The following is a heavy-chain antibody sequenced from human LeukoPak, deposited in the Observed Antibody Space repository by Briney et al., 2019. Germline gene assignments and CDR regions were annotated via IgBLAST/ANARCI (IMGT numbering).Heavy chain of an antibody. CDR3: ARDPSGGMVPMDV. V-gene: IGHV4-39*07. Sequence: SETLSLTCTVSGGSISSSSYYWGWIRQPPGKGLEWIGSIYYSGSTYYNPSLKSRVTISVDTSKNQFSLKLSSVTAADTAVYYCARDPSGGMVPMDVWGKGTTVTVSS. J-gene: IGHJ6*03. CDR1: GGSISSSSYY. D-gene: IGHD3-16*01. CDR2: IYYSGST.